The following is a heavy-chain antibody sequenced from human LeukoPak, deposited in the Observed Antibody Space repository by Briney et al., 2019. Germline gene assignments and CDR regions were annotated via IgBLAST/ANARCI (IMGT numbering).Heavy chain of an antibody. CDR1: GGSISSSY. CDR2: IYSSGDT. CDR3: ARDLGGSYGNFDD. D-gene: IGHD5-18*01. Sequence: SETLSLTCTVSGGSISSSYWSWIRHPPGKGLDGIGYIYSSGDTNYNPSLKSRVTISVDRSKSQFSLKVSSVTAADTAVYYCARDLGGSYGNFDDWGQGTLVTVSS. V-gene: IGHV4-59*01. J-gene: IGHJ4*02.